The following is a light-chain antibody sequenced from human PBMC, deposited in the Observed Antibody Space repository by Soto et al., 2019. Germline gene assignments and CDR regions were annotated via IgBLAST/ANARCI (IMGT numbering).Light chain of an antibody. CDR1: QSISSW. Sequence: DIQMTQSPSTLSASVGDRVTITCRASQSISSWLAWYQQKPGKAPKLLIYDASSLESGVPSRFSGSGSGTEFTLTISSLQPDDFAVYYCQQHGSSPPITFGQGTQLEIK. CDR3: QQHGSSPPIT. V-gene: IGKV1-5*01. J-gene: IGKJ5*01. CDR2: DAS.